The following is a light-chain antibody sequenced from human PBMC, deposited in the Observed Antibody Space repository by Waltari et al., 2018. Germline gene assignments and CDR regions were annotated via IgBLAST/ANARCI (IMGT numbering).Light chain of an antibody. V-gene: IGLV6-57*01. CDR3: QSYDSSSRV. Sequence: FMLTQPHSMSESPGKTVTISCTRSRGSIAHNYVQWYQLRPDSSPTTVIFDNNQRPSVVPGLFSGSIDSSSNSASLTISGLKPEDEADYFCQSYDSSSRVFGGGTKLTVL. J-gene: IGLJ3*02. CDR2: DNN. CDR1: RGSIAHNY.